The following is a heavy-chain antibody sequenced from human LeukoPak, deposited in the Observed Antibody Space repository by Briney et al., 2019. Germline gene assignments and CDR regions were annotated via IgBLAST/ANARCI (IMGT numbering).Heavy chain of an antibody. J-gene: IGHJ3*02. D-gene: IGHD3-22*01. CDR1: GGSISSSSYY. CDR2: IYHSGST. V-gene: IGHV4-39*07. CDR3: ARDYYDSSGFDAFDI. Sequence: PSETLSLTCTVSGGSISSSSYYWGWIRQPPGKGLEWIGSIYHSGSTYYNPSLKSRVTISVDTSKNQFSLKLSSVTAADTAVYYCARDYYDSSGFDAFDIWGQGTMVTVSS.